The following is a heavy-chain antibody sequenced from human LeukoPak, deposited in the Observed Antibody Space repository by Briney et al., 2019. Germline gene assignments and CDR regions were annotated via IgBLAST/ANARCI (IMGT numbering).Heavy chain of an antibody. CDR1: GGSISSYY. CDR3: ARDHADYGDYPPLDYYYGMDV. V-gene: IGHV4-4*07. Sequence: SETLSLTCTVSGGSISSYYWSWIRQPAGKGLEWIGRIYTSGSTNYNPSLKSRVTMSVDTSKNQFSPKLSSVTAADTAVYYCARDHADYGDYPPLDYYYGMDVWGQGTTVTVSS. D-gene: IGHD4-17*01. CDR2: IYTSGST. J-gene: IGHJ6*02.